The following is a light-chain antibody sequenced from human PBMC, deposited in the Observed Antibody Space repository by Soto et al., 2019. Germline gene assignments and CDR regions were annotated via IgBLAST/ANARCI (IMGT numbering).Light chain of an antibody. V-gene: IGKV1-33*01. CDR3: QQNDNLPPLT. Sequence: DIQMTQSPSSLSASVGDRVTITCQASRDISNYLNWYQHKPGKVPKLLIYDASKLETGVPSRFGGSGSRTDFTFTISSLQPEDVATYYCQQNDNLPPLTFGGGTKVEIK. J-gene: IGKJ4*01. CDR1: RDISNY. CDR2: DAS.